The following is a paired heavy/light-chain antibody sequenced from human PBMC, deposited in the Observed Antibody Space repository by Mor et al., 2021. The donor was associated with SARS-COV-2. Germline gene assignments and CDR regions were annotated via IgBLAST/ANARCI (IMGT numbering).Heavy chain of an antibody. CDR1: GFTFSSYW. V-gene: IGHV3-74*03. CDR2: INGDESST. J-gene: IGHJ2*01. Sequence: EVQLVESGGGLVQPGGSLRLSCAASGFTFSSYWMHWVRQAPGKGLVWVSRINGDESSTTYAASVRGRFTISRDNAKNTLDMEMNNLRVEDTAVYYCARALARGNWYFDLWGRGTLVIVSS. D-gene: IGHD3-10*01. CDR3: ARALARGNWYFDL.
Light chain of an antibody. Sequence: DIVMTQSPDSLAVSLGEGATINCKSSQSVLYSPNNKNFVAWYQQKAGQPPKLLIYWATTRESGVPDRFSGSGSGADFTLTISSLQAEDVAVYYCQQYYSPPYTFGQGTKLEIK. V-gene: IGKV4-1*01. CDR1: QSVLYSPNNKNF. CDR2: WAT. J-gene: IGKJ2*01. CDR3: QQYYSPPYT.